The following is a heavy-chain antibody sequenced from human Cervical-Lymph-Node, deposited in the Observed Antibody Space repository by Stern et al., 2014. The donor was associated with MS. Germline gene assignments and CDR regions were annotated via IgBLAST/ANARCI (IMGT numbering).Heavy chain of an antibody. CDR1: GYIFTNYG. CDR3: ARDKSRGWYAADR. J-gene: IGHJ4*02. CDR2: ISPYNGNI. V-gene: IGHV1-18*01. D-gene: IGHD6-19*01. Sequence: VQLVESGAEVKKPGASVKVSCRASGYIFTNYGITWVRQAPGQGLEWMGWISPYNGNITYAQKFQDRVTMIKDSSTNTAYMELRSLRSDDTAVYFCARDKSRGWYAADRWGQGTRVTVSS.